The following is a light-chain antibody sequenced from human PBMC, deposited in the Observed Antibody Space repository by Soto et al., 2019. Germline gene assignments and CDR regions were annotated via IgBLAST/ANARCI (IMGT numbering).Light chain of an antibody. CDR3: QRRSNWPLT. J-gene: IGKJ3*01. CDR1: QSISSY. Sequence: EIVLTQSPATLSLSPGERATLSCRASQSISSYLAWYQQKPGQAPRLLIYDASNRATGIPARFSGSGSGTDFTLTISSLEPEDSAVYYCQRRSNWPLTFGPGTKVDIK. CDR2: DAS. V-gene: IGKV3-11*01.